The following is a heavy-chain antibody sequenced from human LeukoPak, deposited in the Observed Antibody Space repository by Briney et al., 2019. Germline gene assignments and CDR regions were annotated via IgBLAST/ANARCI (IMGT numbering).Heavy chain of an antibody. Sequence: SETLSLTCTVSGGSISSYYWSWIRQPPGKGLEWVGYIYYSGSTNYNPSLKSRVTISVDTSKNQFSLKLSSVTAADTAVYYCARGNVWGNSGSYLRGAFDIWGQGTMVTVSS. V-gene: IGHV4-59*12. CDR1: GGSISSYY. D-gene: IGHD1-26*01. CDR2: IYYSGST. CDR3: ARGNVWGNSGSYLRGAFDI. J-gene: IGHJ3*02.